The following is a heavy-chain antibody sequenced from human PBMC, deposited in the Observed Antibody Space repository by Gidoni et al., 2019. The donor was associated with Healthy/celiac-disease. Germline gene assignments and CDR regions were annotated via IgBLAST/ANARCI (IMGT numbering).Heavy chain of an antibody. CDR2: ISGSGGST. J-gene: IGHJ4*02. D-gene: IGHD3-22*01. V-gene: IGHV3-23*01. CDR1: GFTFSSYA. Sequence: EVQLLESGGGLVQPGGSLRLSCSASGFTFSSYAMSWVRPAPGKGLEWVAAISGSGGSTYYADSVKGRFTISRDNSKNTLYLQMNSLRAEDTAVYYCAKPLLPMIVVVPLDYWGQGTLVTVSS. CDR3: AKPLLPMIVVVPLDY.